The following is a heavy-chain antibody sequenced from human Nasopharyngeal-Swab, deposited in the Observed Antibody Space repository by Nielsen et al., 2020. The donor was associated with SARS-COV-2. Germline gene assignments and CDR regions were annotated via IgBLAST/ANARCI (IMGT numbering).Heavy chain of an antibody. CDR1: GYTFTGYY. D-gene: IGHD6-19*01. CDR2: INPNSGGT. Sequence: ASVKVSCKASGYTFTGYYMHWVRQAPGQGLEWMGWINPNSGGTNYAQKFQGRVTMTRDTSISTAYMELSGLRSDDTAVYYCAREIGIAVAGTLYYYGMDVWGQGTTVTVSS. J-gene: IGHJ6*02. CDR3: AREIGIAVAGTLYYYGMDV. V-gene: IGHV1-2*02.